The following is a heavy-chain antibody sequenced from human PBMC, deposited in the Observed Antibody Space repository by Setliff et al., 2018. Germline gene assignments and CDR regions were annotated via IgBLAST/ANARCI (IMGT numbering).Heavy chain of an antibody. CDR3: TVYNTGSSKDHY. J-gene: IGHJ4*02. CDR1: RGSISSGSYY. CDR2: INHSGST. V-gene: IGHV4-39*07. Sequence: SETLSLTCTVSRGSISSGSYYWNWIRQPPGKGLEWIGEINHSGSTNYNPSLKSRVTISVDTSKNQFSLKLSSVTAADTALYYCTVYNTGSSKDHYWGQGTPVTVSS. D-gene: IGHD2-8*02.